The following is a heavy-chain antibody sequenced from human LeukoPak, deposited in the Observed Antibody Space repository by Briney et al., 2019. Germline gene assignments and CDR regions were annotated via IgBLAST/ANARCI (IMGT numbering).Heavy chain of an antibody. CDR3: ARDRKRGDYYYMDV. Sequence: GGSLRLSCAASGFTVSSNYMSWVRQAPGKGLEWVSVIYSGGSTYYADSVKGRFTISRDNSKNTLYLQMNSLRAEDTAVYYCARDRKRGDYYYMDVWGKGTTVTVSS. V-gene: IGHV3-66*02. CDR2: IYSGGST. D-gene: IGHD3-16*01. J-gene: IGHJ6*03. CDR1: GFTVSSNY.